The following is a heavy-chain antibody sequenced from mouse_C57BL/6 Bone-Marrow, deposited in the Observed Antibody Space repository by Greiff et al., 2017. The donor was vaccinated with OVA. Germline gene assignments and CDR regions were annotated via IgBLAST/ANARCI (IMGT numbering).Heavy chain of an antibody. CDR2: IYPRSGNT. V-gene: IGHV1-81*01. CDR1: GYTFTSYG. Sequence: QVQLQQSGAELVRPGASVKLSCKASGYTFTSYGISWVKQSTGKGLEWIGEIYPRSGNTYYNEKFKGKATLTVDKSSSTAYMYLRSLTSADSAVSVCESSLGGKYVYLDYWGQGTTLTVSS. J-gene: IGHJ2*01. D-gene: IGHD2-1*01. CDR3: ESSLGGKYVYLDY.